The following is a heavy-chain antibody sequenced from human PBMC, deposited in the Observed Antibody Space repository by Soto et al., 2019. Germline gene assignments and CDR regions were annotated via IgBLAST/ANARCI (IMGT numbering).Heavy chain of an antibody. D-gene: IGHD3-3*01. CDR2: IYSGGST. CDR3: ARQRTYYDFWSGDYRLGGWFDP. J-gene: IGHJ5*02. Sequence: EVQLVESGGGLIQPGGSLRLSCAASGFTVSSNYMSWVRQAPGKGLEWVSVIYSGGSTYYADSVKGRITISRDKTKNTLYLQMNSHRAEDTAVYYCARQRTYYDFWSGDYRLGGWFDPWGQGTLVTVSS. V-gene: IGHV3-53*01. CDR1: GFTVSSNY.